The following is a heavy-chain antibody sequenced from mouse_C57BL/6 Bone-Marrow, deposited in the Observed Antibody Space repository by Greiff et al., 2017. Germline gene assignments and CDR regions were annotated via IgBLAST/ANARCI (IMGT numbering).Heavy chain of an antibody. D-gene: IGHD5-1-1*01. CDR3: ANTPWFAY. V-gene: IGHV1-81*01. CDR1: GYTFTSYG. Sequence: VQLQQSGAELVRPGASVKLSCKASGYTFTSYGISWVKQRPGQGLEWIGEIYPTSGNTYYNEKFKGKATLTADKSSSTAYLELRSLTSGDSAVYFGANTPWFAYWGQGTLVTVSA. J-gene: IGHJ3*01. CDR2: IYPTSGNT.